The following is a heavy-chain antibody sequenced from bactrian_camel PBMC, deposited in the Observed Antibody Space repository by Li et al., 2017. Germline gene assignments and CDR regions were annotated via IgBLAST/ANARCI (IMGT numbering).Heavy chain of an antibody. CDR3: AADTLLASWSLPKDVEHFAN. V-gene: IGHV3S26*01. CDR2: IDSDGDT. D-gene: IGHD2*01. CDR1: GYRYDTYC. J-gene: IGHJ4*01. Sequence: HVQLVESGGGSVQAGGSLRLSCAAPGYRYDTYCMGWFRQAPGKAREGIAVIDSDGDTAYAESMKDRFTISVDNAKNTLYLQMNSLKPEDTAMYYCAADTLLASWSLPKDVEHFANWGHGTQVTVS.